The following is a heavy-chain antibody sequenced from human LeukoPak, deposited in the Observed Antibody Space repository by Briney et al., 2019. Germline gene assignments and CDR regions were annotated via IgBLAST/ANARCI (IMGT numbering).Heavy chain of an antibody. V-gene: IGHV3-21*01. Sequence: GGSLRLSCAASGFTFSSHSMNWVRQAPGKGLEWVSSISSSGRYIYYADSVKGRFTISRDNAKSSLYLQMDSLRAEDTAVYYCARDRSSDTSCYVYWGQGTLVTVSS. CDR3: ARDRSSDTSCYVY. J-gene: IGHJ4*02. D-gene: IGHD2-2*01. CDR2: ISSSGRYI. CDR1: GFTFSSHS.